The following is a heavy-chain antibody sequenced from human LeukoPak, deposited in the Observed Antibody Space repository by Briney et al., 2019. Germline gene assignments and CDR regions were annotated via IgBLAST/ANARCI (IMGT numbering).Heavy chain of an antibody. CDR1: GGSISSYY. CDR2: IYTSGST. CDR3: ARHAPYYYGSGSLVY. D-gene: IGHD3-10*01. J-gene: IGHJ4*02. V-gene: IGHV4-4*09. Sequence: SETLSLTCTISGGSISSYYWSWIRQPPGKGLEWIGYIYTSGSTNYNPSLKSRVTISVDTSKNQFSLKLSSVTAADTAVYYCARHAPYYYGSGSLVYWGQGTLVTVSS.